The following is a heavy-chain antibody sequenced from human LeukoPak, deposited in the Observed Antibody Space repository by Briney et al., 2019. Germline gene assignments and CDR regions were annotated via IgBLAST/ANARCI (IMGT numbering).Heavy chain of an antibody. V-gene: IGHV3-23*01. J-gene: IGHJ4*02. D-gene: IGHD6-13*01. Sequence: GGSLRLSCAASGFTFSSYAMSWVRQAPGKGLEWVSAISGSGGSTYYADSVKGRFTISRDNSKNTLYLQMNSLRAEDTAVYYCAKDLSSSWYTYYFDYWGQGTLVTVSS. CDR3: AKDLSSSWYTYYFDY. CDR2: ISGSGGST. CDR1: GFTFSSYA.